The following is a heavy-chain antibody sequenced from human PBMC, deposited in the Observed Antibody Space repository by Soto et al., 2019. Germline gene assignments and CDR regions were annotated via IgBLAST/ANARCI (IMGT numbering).Heavy chain of an antibody. CDR3: ARDPSNHYDSSGYYSAAFDT. CDR1: GYTFTSYA. D-gene: IGHD3-22*01. J-gene: IGHJ3*02. V-gene: IGHV1-18*01. Sequence: QVQLVQSGAEVKKPGASVNVSCKASGYTFTSYAISWVRQAPGQGLEWMGWINAYNGYTNYAPNLQGRVTMTTDTPTRTAYMELRSLRSDATAVYYCARDPSNHYDSSGYYSAAFDTWGQGTMVPVSS. CDR2: INAYNGYT.